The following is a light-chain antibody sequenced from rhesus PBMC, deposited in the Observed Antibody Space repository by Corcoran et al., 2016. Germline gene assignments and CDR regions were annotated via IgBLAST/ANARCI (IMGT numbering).Light chain of an antibody. CDR3: QKYSGLPFT. J-gene: IGKJ3*01. V-gene: IGKV3-53*02. CDR2: GAS. Sequence: QVMLTQSPATLSLSPGDRATLSCRASQRASSYLAWYQQKPGQAPKLLIYGASRRASGNPDRFSGSGAGTDFTLTINSLEPEDFAVYYCQKYSGLPFTFGHGTKLEIK. CDR1: QRASSY.